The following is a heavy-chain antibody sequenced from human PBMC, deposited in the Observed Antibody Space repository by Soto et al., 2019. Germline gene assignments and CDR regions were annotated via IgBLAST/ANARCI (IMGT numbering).Heavy chain of an antibody. D-gene: IGHD4-17*01. CDR3: ARDLQLTPVGYGDNRLLGAIDY. V-gene: IGHV1-2*02. J-gene: IGHJ4*02. Sequence: ASVKVSCKVSGYTFPDYYLHGVRQAPGKRLEWLAWINPNTGGTNYAQKFQGRVTMTRDTSISTAYVDLSRLGSDDTAIYYCARDLQLTPVGYGDNRLLGAIDYWGQGTLVTVSS. CDR2: INPNTGGT. CDR1: GYTFPDYY.